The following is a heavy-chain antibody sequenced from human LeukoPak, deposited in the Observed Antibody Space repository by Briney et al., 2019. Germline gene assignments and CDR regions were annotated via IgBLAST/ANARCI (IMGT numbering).Heavy chain of an antibody. CDR3: ARGDGYNFCDY. Sequence: GGSLRLSCAVSGFSVTNNYMSWVRQAPGKGLEGVSVFYVGGATYSADSVKGRFTISRDNSENTLYLQMKSVRAEDTAVYYCARGDGYNFCDYWGQGTLVTVSS. D-gene: IGHD5-24*01. CDR1: GFSVTNNY. V-gene: IGHV3-53*01. J-gene: IGHJ4*02. CDR2: FYVGGAT.